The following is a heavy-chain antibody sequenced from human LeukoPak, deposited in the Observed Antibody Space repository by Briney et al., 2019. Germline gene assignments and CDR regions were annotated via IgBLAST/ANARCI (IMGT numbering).Heavy chain of an antibody. CDR2: IIPIFGTA. Sequence: ASVKVSCKASGGTFSSYAISWVRQAPGQGLEWMGGIIPIFGTANYAQKLQGRVTMTTDTSTSTAYMELRNLRSDDTAVFYCARTCGTYACSYQNGMDVWGPGTTVTVSS. J-gene: IGHJ6*02. V-gene: IGHV1-69*05. CDR1: GGTFSSYA. CDR3: ARTCGTYACSYQNGMDV. D-gene: IGHD2-2*01.